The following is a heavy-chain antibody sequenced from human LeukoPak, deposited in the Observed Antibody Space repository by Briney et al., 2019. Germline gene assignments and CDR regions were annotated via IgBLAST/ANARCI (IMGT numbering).Heavy chain of an antibody. Sequence: GGSLRLSCAASGFTFSSYWMSWVRQAPGKGLEWVANIKQDGSEKYYVDSVKGRFTISRDNAKNSLYLQMTSLRAEDTAVYYCARPWMDTAMVTPPFDYWGQGTLVTVSS. J-gene: IGHJ4*02. D-gene: IGHD5-18*01. CDR2: IKQDGSEK. CDR1: GFTFSSYW. V-gene: IGHV3-7*01. CDR3: ARPWMDTAMVTPPFDY.